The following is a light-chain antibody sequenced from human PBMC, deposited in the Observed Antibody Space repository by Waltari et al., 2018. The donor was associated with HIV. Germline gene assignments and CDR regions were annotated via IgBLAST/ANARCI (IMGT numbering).Light chain of an antibody. Sequence: QTVVTQEPSFSVSPGGTVTLTCGLRPGSVSTTSYPSWYQHTPGQAPRTLIYNTNTRSSGVPDRFAGSILGNKAALNITGAQADDECDYYCVLYMGSGISVFGGGTKLTVL. CDR2: NTN. CDR3: VLYMGSGISV. CDR1: PGSVSTTSY. J-gene: IGLJ2*01. V-gene: IGLV8-61*01.